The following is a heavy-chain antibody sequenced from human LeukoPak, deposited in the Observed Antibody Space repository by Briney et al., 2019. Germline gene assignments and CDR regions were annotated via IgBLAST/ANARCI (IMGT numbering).Heavy chain of an antibody. V-gene: IGHV4-31*03. D-gene: IGHD3-10*01. J-gene: IGHJ6*03. Sequence: SETLSPTCTVSGGSISSSSYYWTWIRQHPGKGLEWIGFIYYSGSTYYNPSLKSRVTISVDTSKNQFSLRLSSVAAADTAVYYCARDTYYYGSGSSQGYYYMDVWGKGTTVTVSS. CDR3: ARDTYYYGSGSSQGYYYMDV. CDR2: IYYSGST. CDR1: GGSISSSSYY.